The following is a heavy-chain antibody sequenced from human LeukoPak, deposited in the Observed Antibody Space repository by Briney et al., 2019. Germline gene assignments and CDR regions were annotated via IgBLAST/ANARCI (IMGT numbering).Heavy chain of an antibody. CDR3: AKDPGDSSGFIY. J-gene: IGHJ4*02. Sequence: GGSLRLSCAASGFTFSSYEMNWVRQAPGKGLEWVSYISSSGSTIYYADSVKGRFTISRDNSKNTLYLQMNSLRAEDTAVYYCAKDPGDSSGFIYWGQGTLVTVSS. D-gene: IGHD3-22*01. CDR1: GFTFSSYE. V-gene: IGHV3-48*03. CDR2: ISSSGSTI.